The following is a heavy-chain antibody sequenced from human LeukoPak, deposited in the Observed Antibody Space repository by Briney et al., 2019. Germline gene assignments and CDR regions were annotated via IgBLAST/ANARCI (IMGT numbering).Heavy chain of an antibody. D-gene: IGHD5-18*01. CDR2: IYYSGNT. CDR3: ARRGYNYGQYYFDF. Sequence: SETLSLTCTVSNGSISSYYWSWIRQPPGKGLEWIGYIYYSGNTKYSPSLKSRVTISVDTSKNQFSLKVSSVTATGTAVYYCARRGYNYGQYYFDFWGQGALVTVSS. J-gene: IGHJ4*02. V-gene: IGHV4-59*01. CDR1: NGSISSYY.